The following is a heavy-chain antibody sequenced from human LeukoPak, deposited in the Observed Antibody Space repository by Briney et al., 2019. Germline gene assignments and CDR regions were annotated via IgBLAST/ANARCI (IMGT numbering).Heavy chain of an antibody. D-gene: IGHD3-22*01. J-gene: IGHJ4*02. CDR1: GYIFTGYY. V-gene: IGHV1-2*02. Sequence: ASVKVSCKSSGYIFTGYYMHWVRQAPGQGLEWMGWINPNSGGTNYAQKFQGRVTMTRDTSISTAYMELSRLRSDDTAVYYCARVRVYYYDSSGYYYWGQGTLGTVSS. CDR3: ARVRVYYYDSSGYYY. CDR2: INPNSGGT.